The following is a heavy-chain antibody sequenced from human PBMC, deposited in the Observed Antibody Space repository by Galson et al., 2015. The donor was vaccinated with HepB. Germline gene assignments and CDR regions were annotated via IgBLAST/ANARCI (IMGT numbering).Heavy chain of an antibody. J-gene: IGHJ4*02. Sequence: SLRLSCAASGFTFSSYGMHWVRQAPGKGLEWVAVISYDGSNKYYADSVKGRFTISRDNSKNTLYLQMNSLRAEDTAVYYCAEDRGPSDYWGQGTLVTVSS. CDR1: GFTFSSYG. CDR3: AEDRGPSDY. V-gene: IGHV3-30*18. CDR2: ISYDGSNK.